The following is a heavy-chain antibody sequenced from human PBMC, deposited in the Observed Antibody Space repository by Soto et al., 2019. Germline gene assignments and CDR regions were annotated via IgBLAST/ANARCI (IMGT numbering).Heavy chain of an antibody. V-gene: IGHV3-7*03. D-gene: IGHD2-21*02. CDR3: ARGPAYCSGDCYSVDY. CDR1: GFTFRSYW. J-gene: IGHJ4*02. Sequence: EVQLVESGGGLVQPGGSLRLSCAASGFTFRSYWMTWVRQAPEKGLEWVANIKQDGSEDYYVDSEKGRFTIPRDNAKNSLYRQMNNMRAEDTAVYYCARGPAYCSGDCYSVDYWGQGTLLTVSS. CDR2: IKQDGSED.